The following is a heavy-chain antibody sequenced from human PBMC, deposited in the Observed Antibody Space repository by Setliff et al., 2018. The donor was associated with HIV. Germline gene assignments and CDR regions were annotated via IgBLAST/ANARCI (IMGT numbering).Heavy chain of an antibody. CDR2: VSSRGDT. CDR1: DSGTYY. CDR3: ATLWLLYYDF. Sequence: SETLSLTCTVSDSGTYYWSWIRQPAGKGLEWIGRVSSRGDTNYNPSLKSRVTMSVDTSKNQFSLKLTSVTASDTAVYYCATLWLLYYDFWGQGTLVTVSS. J-gene: IGHJ4*02. V-gene: IGHV4-4*07. D-gene: IGHD3-10*01.